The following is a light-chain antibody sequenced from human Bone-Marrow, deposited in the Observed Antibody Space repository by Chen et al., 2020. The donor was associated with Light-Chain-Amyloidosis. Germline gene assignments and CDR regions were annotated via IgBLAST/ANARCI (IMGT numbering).Light chain of an antibody. V-gene: IGLV3-21*02. CDR2: DDS. Sequence: SYVLPQPPSVSVAPGQTARITCERNNIETKSVHWYQQRPGQAPGVVVYDDSERPSGIPERFSGSNSGNPATLTISRVEAGDEADYYCQVWDSSSDHWVFGGGTKLTVV. J-gene: IGLJ3*02. CDR1: NIETKS. CDR3: QVWDSSSDHWV.